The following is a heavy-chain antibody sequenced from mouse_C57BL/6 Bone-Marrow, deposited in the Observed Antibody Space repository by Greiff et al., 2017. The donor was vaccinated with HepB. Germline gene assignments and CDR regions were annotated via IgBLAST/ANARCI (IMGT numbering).Heavy chain of an antibody. CDR1: GFTFSSYA. D-gene: IGHD1-1*01. J-gene: IGHJ1*03. CDR2: ISSGGDYI. CDR3: TRERIYYYGSSYWYFDV. Sequence: DVKLVESGEGLVKPGGSLKLSCAASGFTFSSYAMSWVRQTPEKRLEWVAYISSGGDYIYYADTVKGRFTISRDIARNTLYLQMSSLKSEDTAMYYCTRERIYYYGSSYWYFDVWGTGTTVTVAS. V-gene: IGHV5-9-1*02.